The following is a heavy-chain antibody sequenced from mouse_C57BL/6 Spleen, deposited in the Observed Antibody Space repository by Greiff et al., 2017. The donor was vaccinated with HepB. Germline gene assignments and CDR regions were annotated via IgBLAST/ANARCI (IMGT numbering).Heavy chain of an antibody. J-gene: IGHJ4*01. CDR2: IDPEDGDT. CDR3: TRIYYYGSSYDYYAMDY. D-gene: IGHD1-1*01. V-gene: IGHV14-1*01. Sequence: EVQLKESGAELVRPGASVKLSCTASGFNIKDYYMHWVKQRPEQGLEWIGRIDPEDGDTEYAPKFQGKATMTADTSSNTAYLQLSSLTSEDTAVYYCTRIYYYGSSYDYYAMDYWGQGTSVTVSS. CDR1: GFNIKDYY.